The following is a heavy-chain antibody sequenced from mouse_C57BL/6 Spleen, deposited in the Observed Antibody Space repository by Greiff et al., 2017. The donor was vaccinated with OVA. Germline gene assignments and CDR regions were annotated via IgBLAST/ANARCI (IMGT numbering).Heavy chain of an antibody. J-gene: IGHJ1*03. Sequence: EVKLVESGEGLVKPGGSLKLSCAASGFTFSSYAMSWVRQTPEKRLEWVAYISSGGDYIYYADTVKGRFTISRDNARNTLYLQMSSLKSEDTAMYYCTRESSGTGYFDVWGTGTTVTVSS. D-gene: IGHD3-3*01. CDR3: TRESSGTGYFDV. V-gene: IGHV5-9-1*02. CDR1: GFTFSSYA. CDR2: ISSGGDYI.